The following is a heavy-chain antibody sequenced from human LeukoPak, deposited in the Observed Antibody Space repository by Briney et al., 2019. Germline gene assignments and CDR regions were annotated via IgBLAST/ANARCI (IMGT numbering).Heavy chain of an antibody. D-gene: IGHD6-13*01. CDR1: GGSISSGAYS. CDR3: ARLVAAAPRGYFDY. V-gene: IGHV4-30-2*01. J-gene: IGHJ4*02. Sequence: PSETLSLTCAVSGGSISSGAYSWSWIRQPPGKGLEWIGYIYHTGGTYYNPSLKSRVTISVDGSKNQFSLKLSSVTAADTAVYYCARLVAAAPRGYFDYWGQGTLVTVSS. CDR2: IYHTGGT.